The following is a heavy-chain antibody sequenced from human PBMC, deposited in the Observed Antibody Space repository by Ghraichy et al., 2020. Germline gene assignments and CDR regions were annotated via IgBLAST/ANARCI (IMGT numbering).Heavy chain of an antibody. Sequence: SETLSLTCTVSGGAINSYSWTWIRQPPGKGLEWIGEIYYSGSTDYNPSLKSRVTISVDRSKNQFSLRLTSVTAADTAIYYCARERSTVKTVEEILYSFDPWGQGTLVTVSS. CDR1: GGAINSYS. CDR3: ARERSTVKTVEEILYSFDP. V-gene: IGHV4-59*01. CDR2: IYYSGST. J-gene: IGHJ5*02. D-gene: IGHD4-17*01.